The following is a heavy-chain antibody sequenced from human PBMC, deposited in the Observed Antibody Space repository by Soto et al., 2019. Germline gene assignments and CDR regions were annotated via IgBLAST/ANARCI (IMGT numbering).Heavy chain of an antibody. CDR2: IYWDDDK. J-gene: IGHJ5*02. V-gene: IGHV2-5*02. CDR3: AHSLLGSRPSGGFDP. Sequence: SGPTLLNPTHTLTLTYTFSWFSLSTSGVGVGWIRQPPGKALEWLALIYWDDDKRYSPSLKSRLTVTKDTSKNQVVLTMTNMDPVDTASYYCAHSLLGSRPSGGFDPWGQGTLVTVSS. CDR1: WFSLSTSGVG. D-gene: IGHD3-16*01.